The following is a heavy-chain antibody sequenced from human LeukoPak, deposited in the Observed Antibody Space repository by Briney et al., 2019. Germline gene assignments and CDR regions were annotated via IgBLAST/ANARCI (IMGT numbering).Heavy chain of an antibody. CDR1: GFTFSSYA. Sequence: GGSLRLSCAASGFTFSSYAMHWVRQAPGKGLEWVAVISYDGSNKYYADSVKGRFTISRDNSKNTLYLQMNSLRAEDTAVYYYARGYYYDSSGHFDYWGQGTLVTVSS. CDR3: ARGYYYDSSGHFDY. CDR2: ISYDGSNK. V-gene: IGHV3-30*04. J-gene: IGHJ4*02. D-gene: IGHD3-22*01.